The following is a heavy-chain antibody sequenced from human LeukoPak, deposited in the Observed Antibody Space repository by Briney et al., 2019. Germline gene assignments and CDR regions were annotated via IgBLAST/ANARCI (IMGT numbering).Heavy chain of an antibody. CDR2: IDLNSGGT. Sequence: GASVKVSCKASGFTFTGYYMHWVRQTPGQGIEWMGWIDLNSGGTNYAQKFQGRVTMTRDTSITTAYMELTSLRSDDTAVYYCARDLFYSVSGTYYNVGRVFNYWGQGTLVTVSS. D-gene: IGHD3-10*01. CDR3: ARDLFYSVSGTYYNVGRVFNY. V-gene: IGHV1-2*02. CDR1: GFTFTGYY. J-gene: IGHJ4*02.